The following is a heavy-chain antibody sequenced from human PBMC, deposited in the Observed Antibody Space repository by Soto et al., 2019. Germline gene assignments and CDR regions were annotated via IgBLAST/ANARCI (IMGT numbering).Heavy chain of an antibody. J-gene: IGHJ6*02. Sequence: GGSLRLSCTASGFTFSTSAMSWVRQAPGRGLEWVSGISGSGAGTYYADSVKGRFIISRDNSKNTLYLQMSGLRAEDAAVYYCAKGPTVFGAVISFDYYYGMYVWGQGTPVTVS. V-gene: IGHV3-23*01. CDR1: GFTFSTSA. D-gene: IGHD3-3*01. CDR3: AKGPTVFGAVISFDYYYGMYV. CDR2: ISGSGAGT.